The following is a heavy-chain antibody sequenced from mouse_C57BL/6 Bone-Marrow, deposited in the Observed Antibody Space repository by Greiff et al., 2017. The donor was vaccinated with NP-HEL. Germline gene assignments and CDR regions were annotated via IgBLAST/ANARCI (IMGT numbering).Heavy chain of an antibody. D-gene: IGHD2-4*01. CDR1: GFTFSSYA. CDR3: TRDRRLRRGYYFDY. V-gene: IGHV5-9-1*02. CDR2: ISSGGDYI. J-gene: IGHJ2*01. Sequence: EVQVVESGEGLVKPGGSLKLSCAASGFTFSSYAMSWVRQTPEKRLEWVAYISSGGDYIYYADTVKGRFTISRDNARNTLYLQMSSLKSEDTAMYYCTRDRRLRRGYYFDYWGQGTTLTVSS.